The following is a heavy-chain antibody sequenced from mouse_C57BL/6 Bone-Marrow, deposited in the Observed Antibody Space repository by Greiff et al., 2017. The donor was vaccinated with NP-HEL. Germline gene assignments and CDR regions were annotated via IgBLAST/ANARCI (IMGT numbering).Heavy chain of an antibody. CDR2: ISGGGGNT. CDR3: ARHTLYYGSSYWYFDV. CDR1: GFTFSSYT. V-gene: IGHV5-9*01. Sequence: EVQLVESGGGLVQPGGSLKLSCAASGFTFSSYTMSWVRQTPEKRLEWVATISGGGGNTYYPDSVKGRFIISRDNAKNTLYLQMRSLKSEDTALYYCARHTLYYGSSYWYFDVWGTGTTVTVSS. D-gene: IGHD1-1*01. J-gene: IGHJ1*03.